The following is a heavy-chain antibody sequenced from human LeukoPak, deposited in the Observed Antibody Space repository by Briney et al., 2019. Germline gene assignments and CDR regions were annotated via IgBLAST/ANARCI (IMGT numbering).Heavy chain of an antibody. CDR1: GFTFSRSS. Sequence: GGSLRLSCVASGFTFSRSSLNWVRQAPGKGLEWLSYISSNGGTIYYADSVKGRFTISRGNVNNSLHLEMNSLRAEDTAVYYCARLIITSDDAYWGQGTLVTVSS. V-gene: IGHV3-48*01. J-gene: IGHJ4*02. D-gene: IGHD3-16*01. CDR2: ISSNGGTI. CDR3: ARLIITSDDAY.